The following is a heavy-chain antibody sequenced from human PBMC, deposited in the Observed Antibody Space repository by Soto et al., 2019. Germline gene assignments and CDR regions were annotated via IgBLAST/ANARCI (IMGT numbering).Heavy chain of an antibody. CDR1: GYTFTSYG. CDR3: ARQRRSYYDFWSDATDY. Sequence: SVKVSCKASGYTFTSYGISWVRQAPGQGLEWMGWISAYNGNTNYAQKLQGRVTMTTDTSTSTAYMELRSLRSDDTAVYYCARQRRSYYDFWSDATDYWGQGTLVTVSS. D-gene: IGHD3-3*01. CDR2: ISAYNGNT. J-gene: IGHJ4*02. V-gene: IGHV1-18*01.